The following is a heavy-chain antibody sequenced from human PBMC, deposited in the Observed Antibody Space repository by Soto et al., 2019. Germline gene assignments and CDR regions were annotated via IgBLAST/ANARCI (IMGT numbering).Heavy chain of an antibody. J-gene: IGHJ6*02. CDR3: ETVGTLVAPQDGKSAYFYAMDV. Sequence: SETLSLTCAVSGDSVSSSDFYWTWIRQPPGKPLEWIGYVYSTGTTNYSPSLKSRVDMSVDTSENQFSLKVRSVTAADAAVYFCETVGTLVAPQDGKSAYFYAMDVWGPGTTVTVSS. CDR1: GDSVSSSDFY. CDR2: VYSTGTT. V-gene: IGHV4-61*08. D-gene: IGHD6-6*01.